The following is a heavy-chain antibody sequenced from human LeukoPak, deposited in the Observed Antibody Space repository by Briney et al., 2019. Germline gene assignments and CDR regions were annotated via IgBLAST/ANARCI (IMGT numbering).Heavy chain of an antibody. CDR1: GFSFSSYT. V-gene: IGHV3-21*01. CDR2: ISNNAVYT. CDR3: ARGYDIGGRGY. J-gene: IGHJ4*02. D-gene: IGHD3-9*01. Sequence: GGSLRLSCTASGFSFSSYTMHWVRQAPGKGLEWVSFISNNAVYTAYAASVMGRFTISRDNSKNTLYLQMNSLRAEDTAVYYCARGYDIGGRGYWGQGTLVTVSS.